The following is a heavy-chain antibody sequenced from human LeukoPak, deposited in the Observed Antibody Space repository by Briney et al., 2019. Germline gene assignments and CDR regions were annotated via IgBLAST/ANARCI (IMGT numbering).Heavy chain of an antibody. CDR1: GYTFTSYG. J-gene: IGHJ5*02. Sequence: GASVKVSCKASGYTFTSYGISWVRQAPGQGLEWMGWISAYNGNTNYAQKLQGRVTMTTDTSTSTAYMELRSLRSDDTAVYYCARDGGSGSIVNWFDPWGQGTLVTVSS. CDR3: ARDGGSGSIVNWFDP. D-gene: IGHD3-10*01. V-gene: IGHV1-18*01. CDR2: ISAYNGNT.